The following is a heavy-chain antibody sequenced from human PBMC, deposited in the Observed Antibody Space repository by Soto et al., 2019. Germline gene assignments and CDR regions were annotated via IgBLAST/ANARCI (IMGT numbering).Heavy chain of an antibody. D-gene: IGHD2-2*01. CDR2: IIHTGST. CDR1: RGSFSGYY. Sequence: QVQLQQWGAGLLKPSETLSLTCAVSRGSFSGYYWSWVRQFPGKGLEWIGEIIHTGSTNYNPSLKSRVTMSIDTSKKEISLKLSSVTAADTAVYYCARFGQPPSDYWGQGTLVTVSS. J-gene: IGHJ4*02. CDR3: ARFGQPPSDY. V-gene: IGHV4-34*12.